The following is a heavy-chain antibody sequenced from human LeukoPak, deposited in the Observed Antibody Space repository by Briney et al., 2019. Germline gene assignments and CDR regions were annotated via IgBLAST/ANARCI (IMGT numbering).Heavy chain of an antibody. CDR2: IYTDDNT. CDR3: ARYDGKLKRHY. J-gene: IGHJ4*02. D-gene: IGHD3-10*01. V-gene: IGHV3-53*01. Sequence: PGRSLRLSCAASGFTVSGNYMIWVRQAPGEGLEFVSVIYTDDNTFYSDSVKGRFTISRDISRNTLYLQMNTLTSDDTAVYYCARYDGKLKRHYWGQGTLVTVSS. CDR1: GFTVSGNY.